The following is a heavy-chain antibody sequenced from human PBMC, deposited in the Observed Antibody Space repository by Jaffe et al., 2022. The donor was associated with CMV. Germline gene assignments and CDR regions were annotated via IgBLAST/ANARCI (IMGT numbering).Heavy chain of an antibody. V-gene: IGHV1-69*01. Sequence: QVQLVQSGAEVKKPGSSVKVSCKASGGTFSSYAISWVRQAPGQGLEWMGGIIPIFGTANYAQKFQGRVTITADESTSTAYMELSSLRSEDTAVYYCARDWGKGSGKQQPPGVPHTYYGMDVWGQGTTVTVSS. CDR1: GGTFSSYA. D-gene: IGHD6-13*01. CDR3: ARDWGKGSGKQQPPGVPHTYYGMDV. J-gene: IGHJ6*02. CDR2: IIPIFGTA.